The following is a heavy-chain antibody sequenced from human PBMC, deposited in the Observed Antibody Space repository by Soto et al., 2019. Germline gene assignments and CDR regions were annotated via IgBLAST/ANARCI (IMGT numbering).Heavy chain of an antibody. J-gene: IGHJ6*04. D-gene: IGHD1-26*01. CDR3: ASSREGGSDYYGMDV. CDR1: GYSFTSYW. V-gene: IGHV5-10-1*01. Sequence: GESLKISCKGSGYSFTSYWISWVRQMPGKGLEWMGRIDPSDSYTNYSPSFQGYVTISADKSISTAYLQWSSLKASDTAMYYCASSREGGSDYYGMDVWGAGTTVTVYS. CDR2: IDPSDSYT.